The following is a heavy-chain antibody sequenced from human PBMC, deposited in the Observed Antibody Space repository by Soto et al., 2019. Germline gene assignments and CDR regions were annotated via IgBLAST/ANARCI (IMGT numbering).Heavy chain of an antibody. Sequence: PGGSLRLSCAASGFTFSSYSMNWVRQAPGKGLEWVSYISSSSSTIYYADSVKGRFTISRDNAKNSLYLQMNSLRAEDTAVYYCAREEYWRAFDIWGQGTMVTVSS. J-gene: IGHJ3*02. CDR3: AREEYWRAFDI. V-gene: IGHV3-48*01. CDR2: ISSSSSTI. CDR1: GFTFSSYS. D-gene: IGHD2-15*01.